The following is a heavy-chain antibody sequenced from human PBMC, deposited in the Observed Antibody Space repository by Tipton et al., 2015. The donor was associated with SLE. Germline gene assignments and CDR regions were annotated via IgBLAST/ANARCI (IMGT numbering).Heavy chain of an antibody. CDR2: ISSSSSTI. CDR3: ARDSPGHSSGWYHYFDY. V-gene: IGHV3-48*01. Sequence: LSLTCTVSGGSISSSSYYWGWVRQAPGKGLEWVSYISSSSSTIYYADSVKGRFTISRDNAKNSLYLQMNSLRAEDTAVYYCARDSPGHSSGWYHYFDYWGQGTLVTVSS. CDR1: GGSISSSSYY. J-gene: IGHJ4*02. D-gene: IGHD6-19*01.